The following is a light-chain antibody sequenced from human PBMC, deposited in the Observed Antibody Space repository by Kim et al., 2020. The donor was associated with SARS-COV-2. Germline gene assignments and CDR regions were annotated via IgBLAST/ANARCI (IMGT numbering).Light chain of an antibody. J-gene: IGLJ1*01. CDR1: SSNIGSNT. CDR2: SNN. CDR3: AAWDNSLNGYG. V-gene: IGLV1-44*01. Sequence: QSVLTQPPSASGTPGQRVTISCSGSSSNIGSNTVNWYQQLPGTAPKLLIYSNNQRPLGVPDPSSFSKSDTSASLAISGLQSEHEADYYCAAWDNSLNGYGFGTGTKVTVL.